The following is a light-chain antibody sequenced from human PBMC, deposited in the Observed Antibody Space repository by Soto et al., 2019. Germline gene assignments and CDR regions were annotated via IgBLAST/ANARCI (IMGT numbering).Light chain of an antibody. CDR3: QQYKNWPLT. CDR2: GAS. V-gene: IGKV3D-15*01. J-gene: IGKJ4*01. Sequence: EIVMTQSPATLSLSPGGRATLSCRASQSVSSNLAWYQQKPGQAPRLLIYGASTRATGFPARFSGSGSGTEFTLTISRLQSEDVAVYYCQQYKNWPLTFGGGTKVEIK. CDR1: QSVSSN.